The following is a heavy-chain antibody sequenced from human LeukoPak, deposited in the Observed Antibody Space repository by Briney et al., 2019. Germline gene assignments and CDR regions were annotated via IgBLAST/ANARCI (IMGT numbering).Heavy chain of an antibody. V-gene: IGHV1-2*06. CDR3: ARIGRGYSYGYYYFDY. Sequence: GASVKVSCKASGYTFTSYDINWVRQAPGQGLEWMGRINPNSGGTNYAQKFQGRVTMTRDTSISTAYMELSRLRSDDTAVYYCARIGRGYSYGYYYFDYWGQGTLVTVSS. CDR1: GYTFTSYD. J-gene: IGHJ4*02. D-gene: IGHD5-18*01. CDR2: INPNSGGT.